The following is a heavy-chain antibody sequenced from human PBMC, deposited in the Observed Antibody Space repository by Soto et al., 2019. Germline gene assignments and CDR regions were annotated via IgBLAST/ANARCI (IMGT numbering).Heavy chain of an antibody. CDR3: ARRV. J-gene: IGHJ4*02. CDR2: ISAGGDRT. CDR1: GFTCSNYP. V-gene: IGHV3-23*01. Sequence: EVQVSESGGGLVQPGGSLRLSCATSGFTCSNYPMNWVRQAPGKGLEWVSGISAGGDRTYYADSVKGRFTIFRDNSKNSVSLQMNSLRVEDTAVYYCARRVWGQGTLVTVSS.